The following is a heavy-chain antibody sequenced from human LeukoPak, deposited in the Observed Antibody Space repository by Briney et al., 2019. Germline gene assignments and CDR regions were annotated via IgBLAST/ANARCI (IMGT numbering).Heavy chain of an antibody. CDR2: IWYDGSNK. J-gene: IGHJ4*02. CDR1: GFTFSSYG. V-gene: IGHV3-33*01. D-gene: IGHD4-17*01. CDR3: ARDHDYGDLNDY. Sequence: GGSLRLSCAASGFTFSSYGMHWVRQAPGKGLEWVAVIWYDGSNKYYADSVKGRFTISRDNSKNTLYLQMNSLRAEDTAVYYCARDHDYGDLNDYWGQGTLVTVSS.